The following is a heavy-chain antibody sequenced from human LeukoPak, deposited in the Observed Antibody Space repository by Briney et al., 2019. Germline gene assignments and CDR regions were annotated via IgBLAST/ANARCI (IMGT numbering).Heavy chain of an antibody. D-gene: IGHD5-24*01. CDR2: INPNSGGT. CDR3: ARERRGRDGYNFAY. V-gene: IGHV1-2*02. CDR1: GYTFTGYY. J-gene: IGHJ4*02. Sequence: ASVKVSCKASGYTFTGYYMHWVRQAPGQGLEWMGWINPNSGGTNYAQKFQGRVTMTRDTSISTAYMELSRLRSDDTAVYYCARERRGRDGYNFAYWGQGTLVTVSS.